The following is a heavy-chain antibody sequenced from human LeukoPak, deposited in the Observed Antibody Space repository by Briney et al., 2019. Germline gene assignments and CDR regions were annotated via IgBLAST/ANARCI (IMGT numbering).Heavy chain of an antibody. J-gene: IGHJ4*02. Sequence: SGTLSLTCAVSGYSISSGYYWGWIRQPPGKGLEWIGSIYHSGSTYYNPSPKSRVTISVDTSKNQFSLKLSSVTAADTAVYYCARHRDGYHYYFDYWGQGTLVTVSS. CDR1: GYSISSGYY. D-gene: IGHD5-24*01. V-gene: IGHV4-38-2*01. CDR3: ARHRDGYHYYFDY. CDR2: IYHSGST.